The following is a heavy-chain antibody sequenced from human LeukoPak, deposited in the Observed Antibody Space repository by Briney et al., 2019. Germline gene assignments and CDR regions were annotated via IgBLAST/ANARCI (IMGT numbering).Heavy chain of an antibody. D-gene: IGHD6-13*01. J-gene: IGHJ4*02. V-gene: IGHV3-23*01. Sequence: GGSLRLSCAASGFTFSSYAMSWVRQAPGKGLEWVSAISGSGGSTYYADCVKGRFTISRDNSKNTLYLQMNSLRAEDTAVYYCAKDRGSSIAAADSLLFDYWGQGTLVTVSS. CDR1: GFTFSSYA. CDR2: ISGSGGST. CDR3: AKDRGSSIAAADSLLFDY.